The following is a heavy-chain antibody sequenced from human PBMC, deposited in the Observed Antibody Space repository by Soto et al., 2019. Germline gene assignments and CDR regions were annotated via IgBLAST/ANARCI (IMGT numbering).Heavy chain of an antibody. CDR3: AILLTFEVVAAFVYYGMDV. Sequence: QVQLVQSGAEVKKPGASVKVSCKASGYTFTSYDINWVRQATGQGLEWMGWMNPNSGNTGYAQKFQGRVTMTGNTSISTAYMELSSLRSEDTAVYYCAILLTFEVVAAFVYYGMDVWGQGPTVTVSS. CDR1: GYTFTSYD. J-gene: IGHJ6*02. V-gene: IGHV1-8*01. D-gene: IGHD2-15*01. CDR2: MNPNSGNT.